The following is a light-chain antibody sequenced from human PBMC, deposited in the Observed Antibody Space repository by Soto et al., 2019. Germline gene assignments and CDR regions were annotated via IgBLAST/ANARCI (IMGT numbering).Light chain of an antibody. CDR1: KNDIGVYDF. Sequence: QSVLAQPPSASGSPGQSVTISCTGTKNDIGVYDFVSWYQHHPGKAPRLIIYEVVQRPSGVPDRFSGSKSGNTASLTVSGPRGADGAEYFFKSIAGSNTYVFGSGTKVTVL. V-gene: IGLV2-8*01. CDR2: EVV. J-gene: IGLJ1*01. CDR3: KSIAGSNTYV.